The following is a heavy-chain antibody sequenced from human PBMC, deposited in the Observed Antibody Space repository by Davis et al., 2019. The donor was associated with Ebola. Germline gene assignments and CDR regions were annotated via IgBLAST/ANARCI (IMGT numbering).Heavy chain of an antibody. CDR1: GYTFTSYD. Sequence: AASVKVSCKASGYTFTSYDINWVRQATGQALEWMGWITPFNGNTNYAQKFQDRVTITRDRSMSTAYMELSSLRSEDTAMYYCASSTLVVIASRTIDAFDIWGQGTMVTVSS. V-gene: IGHV1-45*02. CDR3: ASSTLVVIASRTIDAFDI. J-gene: IGHJ3*02. D-gene: IGHD2-21*01. CDR2: ITPFNGNT.